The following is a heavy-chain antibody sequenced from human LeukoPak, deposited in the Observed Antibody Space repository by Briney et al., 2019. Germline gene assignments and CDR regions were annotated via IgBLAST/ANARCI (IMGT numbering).Heavy chain of an antibody. J-gene: IGHJ4*02. D-gene: IGHD2-15*01. CDR1: GDSVSSNSGA. V-gene: IGHV6-1*01. CDR3: ARGQTGSGRIFDY. CDR2: TYYRSKWYN. Sequence: SQTLSLTCAISGDSVSSNSGAWSWIRQSPSRGLEWLGRTYYRSKWYNDFAEFVKGRITINPDTSNNQFSLQLNSVTPEDTGVYFCARGQTGSGRIFDYWGQGTLVTVSS.